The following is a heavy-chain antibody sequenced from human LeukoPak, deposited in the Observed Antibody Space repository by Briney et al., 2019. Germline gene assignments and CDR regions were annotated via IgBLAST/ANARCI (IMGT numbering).Heavy chain of an antibody. V-gene: IGHV3-7*01. J-gene: IGHJ4*02. CDR1: GFTFTTYA. Sequence: GGSLRLSCAASGFTFTTYAISWVRQAPGKGLEWVANIKQDGSEKYYVDSVKGRFTISRDNAKNSLYLQMNSLRAEDTAVYYCARDRDGYKQTPFDYWGQGTLVTVSS. D-gene: IGHD5-24*01. CDR2: IKQDGSEK. CDR3: ARDRDGYKQTPFDY.